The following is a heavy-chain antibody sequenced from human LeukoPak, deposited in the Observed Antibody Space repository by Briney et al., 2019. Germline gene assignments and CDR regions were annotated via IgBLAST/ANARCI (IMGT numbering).Heavy chain of an antibody. J-gene: IGHJ4*02. CDR2: ISYDGSNK. CDR1: GFTFSSYA. V-gene: IGHV3-30-3*01. Sequence: GGSLRLSCAASGFTFSSYAMHWVRQAPGKGLEWVAVISYDGSNKYYADSVKGRFTISRDNSKNTLYLQMNSLRAEDTAVYYCARPGDGDYFDYWGQGTLVTVSS. D-gene: IGHD3-16*01. CDR3: ARPGDGDYFDY.